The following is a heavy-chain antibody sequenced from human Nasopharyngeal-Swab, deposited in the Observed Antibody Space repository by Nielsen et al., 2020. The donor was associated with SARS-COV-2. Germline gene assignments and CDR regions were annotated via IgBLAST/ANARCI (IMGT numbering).Heavy chain of an antibody. V-gene: IGHV1-3*01. CDR1: GYTFTSYA. J-gene: IGHJ4*02. CDR2: INSGNGNT. D-gene: IGHD4-23*01. Sequence: ASVKVSCKASGYTFTSYAMHWVRQAPGQRLEWMGWINSGNGNTKYSQKFQGRVTITRDTSASTADMELSSLRSEDTAVYYCARAKDGGKGFYFDYWGQGTLVTVSS. CDR3: ARAKDGGKGFYFDY.